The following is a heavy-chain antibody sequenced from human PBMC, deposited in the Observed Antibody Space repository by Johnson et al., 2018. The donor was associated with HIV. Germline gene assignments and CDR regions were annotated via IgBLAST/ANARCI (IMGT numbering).Heavy chain of an antibody. J-gene: IGHJ3*02. V-gene: IGHV3-30-3*01. Sequence: QVQLVESGGGVVQPGRSLRLSCAASGFTFSSYAMHWVRQAPGKGLEWVAVISYDGSNKYYADSVKGRFTISRDNAKNSLYLQMNSLRAEDTAVYYCVKDQTWGKEEGAYDIWGQGTMVTVSS. CDR1: GFTFSSYA. CDR2: ISYDGSNK. D-gene: IGHD7-27*01. CDR3: VKDQTWGKEEGAYDI.